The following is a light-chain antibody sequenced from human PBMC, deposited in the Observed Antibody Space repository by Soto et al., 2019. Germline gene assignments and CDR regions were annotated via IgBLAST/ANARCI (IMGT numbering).Light chain of an antibody. CDR3: QQYGSSPPT. V-gene: IGKV3-20*01. Sequence: EWMQSPVTLSLSPGERDTLSCRASQSVSSSYLAWYQQKPGQAPRLLIYGASSRATGIPDRFSGSGSGTDFTLTISRLEPEDFAVYYCQQYGSSPPTFRQGTKVDI. J-gene: IGKJ1*01. CDR2: GAS. CDR1: QSVSSSY.